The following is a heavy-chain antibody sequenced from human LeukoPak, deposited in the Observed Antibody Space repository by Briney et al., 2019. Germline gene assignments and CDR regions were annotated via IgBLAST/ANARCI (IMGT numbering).Heavy chain of an antibody. CDR3: ARDDSWAFDI. Sequence: GGSLRLSCGAPGFXFVTYEMNWVRQAPGKGLERVSHISSSGETIYYADSVKGRFTISRDNAKNSLYLQMNSLRDEDTAVYHCARDDSWAFDIWGQGAMVTVSS. J-gene: IGHJ3*02. CDR1: GFXFVTYE. CDR2: ISSSGETI. D-gene: IGHD2-15*01. V-gene: IGHV3-48*03.